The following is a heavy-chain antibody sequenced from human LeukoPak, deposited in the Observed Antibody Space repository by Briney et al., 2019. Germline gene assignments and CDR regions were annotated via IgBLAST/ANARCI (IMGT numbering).Heavy chain of an antibody. CDR3: ARGDGSGSGRWFDP. V-gene: IGHV4-30-2*01. CDR2: IYHTGST. Sequence: SETLSLTCTVSGASISSGTYSWSWIRQPPGAGLEWIGYIYHTGSTYYNPSLKGRVTISVDRSKNQFSLSLNFVTAADTALYYCARGDGSGSGRWFDPWGQGTPITVSS. J-gene: IGHJ5*02. CDR1: GASISSGTYS. D-gene: IGHD3-10*01.